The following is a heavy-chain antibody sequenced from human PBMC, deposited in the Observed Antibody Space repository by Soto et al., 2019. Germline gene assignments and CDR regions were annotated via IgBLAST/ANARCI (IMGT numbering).Heavy chain of an antibody. CDR2: INPSGGST. CDR3: TRAESPNIAYFFDY. J-gene: IGHJ4*02. V-gene: IGHV1-46*03. Sequence: ASVKVSCKASGYTFTSYYMHWVRQAPGQGLEWMGIINPSGGSTSYAQKFQGRVTMTRDTSTSTVYMELSSLKTEDSAVYYCTRAESPNIAYFFDYWGQGTLVTVSS. CDR1: GYTFTSYY.